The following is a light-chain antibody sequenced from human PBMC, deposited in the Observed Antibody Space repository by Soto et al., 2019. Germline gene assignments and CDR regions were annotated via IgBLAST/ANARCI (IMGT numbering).Light chain of an antibody. Sequence: QSVLTQPASVSGSPGQSITISCTGTSSDVGGYNYVSWYQHHPGKAPKLMISEVSNRPSGVSNRFSGSKSGNTASLTISGLQAEDEADYYCISYSGTLWVFGGGTQLTVL. V-gene: IGLV2-14*01. CDR2: EVS. CDR3: ISYSGTLWV. CDR1: SSDVGGYNY. J-gene: IGLJ3*02.